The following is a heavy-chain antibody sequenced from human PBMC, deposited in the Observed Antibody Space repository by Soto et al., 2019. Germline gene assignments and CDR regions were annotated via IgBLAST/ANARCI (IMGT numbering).Heavy chain of an antibody. V-gene: IGHV3-23*01. Sequence: GGSLRLSCAASGFTFRNYAMSWVRQAPGKGLEWVSAINGGGVSTYYADSVKGRFTISRDQSKNTVYLQMNSLRDEDTAVYYCARDPYSSSWFNSDYWGQGTLVTVSS. D-gene: IGHD6-13*01. CDR1: GFTFRNYA. CDR3: ARDPYSSSWFNSDY. J-gene: IGHJ4*02. CDR2: INGGGVST.